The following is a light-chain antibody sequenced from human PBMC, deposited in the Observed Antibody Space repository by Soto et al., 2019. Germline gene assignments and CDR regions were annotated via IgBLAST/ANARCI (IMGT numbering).Light chain of an antibody. Sequence: SALTQPPSASGSPGQSVTISCTGTSSDVGGYNYVSWYQQHPGKAPTLMIYEVSKRPSGVPDRFSGSKSGNTASLTVSGLQSEDEADYYCSSYAGSNNLVFGGGTKLTVL. J-gene: IGLJ2*01. CDR1: SSDVGGYNY. CDR3: SSYAGSNNLV. V-gene: IGLV2-8*01. CDR2: EVS.